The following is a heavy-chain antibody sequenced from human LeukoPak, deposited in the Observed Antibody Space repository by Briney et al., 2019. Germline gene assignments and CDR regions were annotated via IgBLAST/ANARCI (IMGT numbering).Heavy chain of an antibody. J-gene: IGHJ5*02. CDR2: VNGDGSST. CDR1: GLTFSSYW. V-gene: IGHV3-74*01. CDR3: AKSIAVAGAMRDNWFDP. Sequence: GGSLRLSCAASGLTFSSYWMHWVRQAPGKGLVWVSRVNGDGSSTTYADSVKGRFTISRDNVKNTLYLQMNNLRVEDTAVYYCAKSIAVAGAMRDNWFDPWGQGTLVTVSS. D-gene: IGHD6-19*01.